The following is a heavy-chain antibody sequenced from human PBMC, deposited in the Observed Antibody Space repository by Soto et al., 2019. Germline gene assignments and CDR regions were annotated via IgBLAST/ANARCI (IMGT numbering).Heavy chain of an antibody. D-gene: IGHD3-3*01. CDR3: ARGGYYDFWSGYYTGYDAFDI. V-gene: IGHV1-18*01. CDR1: GYTFTSYG. CDR2: ISAYNGNT. J-gene: IGHJ3*02. Sequence: SVKVSCKASGYTFTSYGISWVRQAPGQGLEWMGWISAYNGNTNYAQKLQGRVTMTTDTSTSTAYMELRSLRSDDTAVYYCARGGYYDFWSGYYTGYDAFDIWGQGTMVTVSS.